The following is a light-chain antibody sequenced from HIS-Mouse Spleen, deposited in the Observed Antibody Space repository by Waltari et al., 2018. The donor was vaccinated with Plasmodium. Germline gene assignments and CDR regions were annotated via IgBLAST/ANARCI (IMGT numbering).Light chain of an antibody. J-gene: IGLJ3*02. CDR1: ALPNKY. V-gene: IGLV3-10*01. Sequence: SCALTQPPSVSVSPGQTARHTCSGYALPNKYSYWYQQKSGQAPVLVIYEDSKRPSGIPERFSGSSSGTMATLTISGAQVEDEADYYCYSTDSSGNHRVFGGGTKLTVL. CDR2: EDS. CDR3: YSTDSSGNHRV.